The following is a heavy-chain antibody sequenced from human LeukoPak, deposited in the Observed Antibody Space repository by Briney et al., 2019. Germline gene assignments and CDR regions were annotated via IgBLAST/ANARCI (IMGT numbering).Heavy chain of an antibody. CDR1: GYTFTGYY. CDR3: ARVTDCSSTSCYAAP. D-gene: IGHD2-2*01. Sequence: GASVKVSCKASGYTFTGYYMHWVRQAPGQGLEWMGRINPNSGGTNYGQKFQGRVTMTRDTSISTAYMELSRLRSDDTAVYYCARVTDCSSTSCYAAPWGKGTTVTVSS. J-gene: IGHJ6*04. V-gene: IGHV1-2*06. CDR2: INPNSGGT.